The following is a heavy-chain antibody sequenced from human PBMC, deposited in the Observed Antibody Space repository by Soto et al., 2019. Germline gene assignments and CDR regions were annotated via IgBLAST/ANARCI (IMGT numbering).Heavy chain of an antibody. CDR2: IYYSGST. D-gene: IGHD3-22*01. J-gene: IGHJ5*02. CDR1: GGSISSGGYY. CDR3: ARGGTYYYDSSGYNWFAP. V-gene: IGHV4-31*03. Sequence: SETLSLTCTVSGGSISSGGYYWSWIRQHPGKGLEWIGYIYYSGSTYYNPSLKSRVTISVDTSKNQFSLKLSSVTAADTAVYYCARGGTYYYDSSGYNWFAPWGQGTLVTVSS.